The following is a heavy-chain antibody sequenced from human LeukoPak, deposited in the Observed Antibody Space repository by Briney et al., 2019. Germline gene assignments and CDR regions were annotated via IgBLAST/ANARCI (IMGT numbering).Heavy chain of an antibody. V-gene: IGHV4-39*07. CDR1: GGSISSSSYY. J-gene: IGHJ4*02. D-gene: IGHD4-17*01. Sequence: SETLPLSCTVSGGSISSSSYYWGWIRQPPGKGLEWIGSIYYSGSTYYKPSLKSRVTISVDTSKNQFSLKLSSVTAADTAVYYCARRVTVTTDYDYWGQGTLVTVSS. CDR2: IYYSGST. CDR3: ARRVTVTTDYDY.